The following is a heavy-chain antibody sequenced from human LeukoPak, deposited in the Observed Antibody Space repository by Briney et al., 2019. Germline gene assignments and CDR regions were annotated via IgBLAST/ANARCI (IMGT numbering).Heavy chain of an antibody. D-gene: IGHD6-13*01. CDR1: GFTFSVYH. CDR2: ISSSSSTI. J-gene: IGHJ4*02. V-gene: IGHV3-48*01. CDR3: ARDRYSSMWSVFEY. Sequence: PGGSLRLSCAASGFTFSVYHMNWVRQAPGKGLEWVSYISSSSSTIYYADSVKGRFTISRDNSRNTLYLQVNSLRAEDTAVYYCARDRYSSMWSVFEYWGQGALVTVSS.